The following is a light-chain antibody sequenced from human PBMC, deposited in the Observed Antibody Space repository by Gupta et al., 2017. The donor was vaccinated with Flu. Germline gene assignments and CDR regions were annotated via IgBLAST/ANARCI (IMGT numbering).Light chain of an antibody. J-gene: IGLJ2*01. CDR3: ISYEGSSKKVL. CDR1: SSDIGVYNY. Sequence: QSALTQPPSASGSPGQSVAISCTGTSSDIGVYNYVSWYQQHPGKAPKLMIYEVSKRPSGVPDRFSGSKSGNTASLTVYGLQAEDEADYYCISYEGSSKKVLFGGGTKLTVL. V-gene: IGLV2-8*01. CDR2: EVS.